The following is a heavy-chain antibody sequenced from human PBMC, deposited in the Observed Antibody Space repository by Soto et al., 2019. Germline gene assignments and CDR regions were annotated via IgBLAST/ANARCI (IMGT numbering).Heavy chain of an antibody. CDR1: GHTFTAYY. V-gene: IGHV1-2*02. CDR2: INPNSGDT. D-gene: IGHD3-3*01. CDR3: ARALLRILPWLTDPSYYTMDV. J-gene: IGHJ6*02. Sequence: GASVKVSCKPSGHTFTAYYIHWVRQAPGQGLEWMGWINPNSGDTNYSQKFQGRVTMTRDTSIRTVYMELSGLRSDDTAVYYCARALLRILPWLTDPSYYTMDVCGQGTTATVSS.